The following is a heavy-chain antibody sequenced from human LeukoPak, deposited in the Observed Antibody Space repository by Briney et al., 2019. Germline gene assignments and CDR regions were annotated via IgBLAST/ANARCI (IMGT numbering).Heavy chain of an antibody. Sequence: GGSLRLSCAASGFTFSSYNMNWVRQAPGKGLEWVSSISSSSSYIYYADSVKGRFTISRDNAKNSLYLQMNSLRAEDTAVYYCARAAPPRCYDFWSGYNYFDYWGQGTLVTVSS. D-gene: IGHD3-3*01. CDR2: ISSSSSYI. V-gene: IGHV3-21*01. J-gene: IGHJ4*02. CDR3: ARAAPPRCYDFWSGYNYFDY. CDR1: GFTFSSYN.